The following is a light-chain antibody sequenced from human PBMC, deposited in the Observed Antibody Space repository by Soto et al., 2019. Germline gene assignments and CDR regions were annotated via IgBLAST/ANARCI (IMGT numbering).Light chain of an antibody. CDR1: SSDVAAYNF. CDR2: DVS. Sequence: ALTQPASVSGSPGQSVAISCTGTSSDVAAYNFVSWYQQHPGKAPKLMVFDVSNRPSGVSDRFSGSKSGNTASLTISGLQAEDEAEYYCSSYTSGGNYVFGTGTKVTVL. CDR3: SSYTSGGNYV. V-gene: IGLV2-14*01. J-gene: IGLJ1*01.